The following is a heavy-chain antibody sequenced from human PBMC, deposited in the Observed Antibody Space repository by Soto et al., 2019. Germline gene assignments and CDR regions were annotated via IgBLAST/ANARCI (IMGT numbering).Heavy chain of an antibody. J-gene: IGHJ6*03. V-gene: IGHV1-2*04. Sequence: ASVKVSCKASGYTFTGQYMHWVRQAPGQGLEWMGWINPNSGGTNYAQKFQGWVTMTRDTSISTAYMELSRLGSYDSAVYYCAWAISVRYSCYMDVWGKGTTLTGSS. D-gene: IGHD2-8*01. CDR1: GYTFTGQY. CDR3: AWAISVRYSCYMDV. CDR2: INPNSGGT.